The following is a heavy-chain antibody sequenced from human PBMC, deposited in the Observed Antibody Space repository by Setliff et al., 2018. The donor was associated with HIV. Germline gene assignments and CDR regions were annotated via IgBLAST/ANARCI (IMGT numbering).Heavy chain of an antibody. CDR1: GFTFSNYW. CDR3: ASPAYSSGWYGH. V-gene: IGHV3-7*01. J-gene: IGHJ5*02. CDR2: IKGDGSVK. Sequence: GGSLRLSCAASGFTFSNYWMSWVRQAPGKGLEWVANIKGDGSVKTYVDSVKGRFSISRDNAQNSLYLEMNSLRVEDTAVYYCASPAYSSGWYGHWGQGTLVTVSS. D-gene: IGHD3-22*01.